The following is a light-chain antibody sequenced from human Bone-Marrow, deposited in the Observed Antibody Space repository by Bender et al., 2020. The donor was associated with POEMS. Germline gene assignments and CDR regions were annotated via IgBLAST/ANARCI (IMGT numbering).Light chain of an antibody. Sequence: SYVLTQPPSVSVAPGQTAKLTCGGHNIGSKSVHWYQQRPGQAPVLVVYDDADRPSGIPERYSGSNSGNTATLTITRVEAGDEADYYCQVWDSGSDVVFGGGTELTVV. J-gene: IGLJ2*01. V-gene: IGLV3-21*02. CDR2: DDA. CDR1: NIGSKS. CDR3: QVWDSGSDVV.